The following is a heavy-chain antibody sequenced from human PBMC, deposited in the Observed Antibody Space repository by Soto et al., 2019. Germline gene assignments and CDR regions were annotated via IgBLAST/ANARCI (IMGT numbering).Heavy chain of an antibody. Sequence: PSETLSLTCSVFGGSMSPYYWSWIRQAPGKGLEWVGYVHFSGSTTYNPSLAPRLNISFDMSKSQVYLQLTSVTAADTAVYYCARFGAAEPHVDNWGRGSLVTVSS. D-gene: IGHD3-16*01. J-gene: IGHJ4*01. CDR1: GGSMSPYY. V-gene: IGHV4-59*01. CDR3: ARFGAAEPHVDN. CDR2: VHFSGST.